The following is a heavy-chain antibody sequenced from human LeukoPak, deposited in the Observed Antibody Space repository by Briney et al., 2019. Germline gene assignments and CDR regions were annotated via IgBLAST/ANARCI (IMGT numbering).Heavy chain of an antibody. J-gene: IGHJ4*02. CDR1: GFTFSSYA. V-gene: IGHV3-30*04. CDR3: ARTYSSSSLYYFDY. D-gene: IGHD6-6*01. CDR2: ISYDGSNK. Sequence: GGSLRLTCAASGFTFSSYAMHWVRQAPGKGLEWVAVISYDGSNKYYADSVKGRFTISRDNSKNTLYLQMNSLRAEDTAVYYCARTYSSSSLYYFDYWGQGTLVTVSS.